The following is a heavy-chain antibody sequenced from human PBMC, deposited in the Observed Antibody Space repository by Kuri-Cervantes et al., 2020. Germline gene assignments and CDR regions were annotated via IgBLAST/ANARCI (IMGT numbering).Heavy chain of an antibody. D-gene: IGHD5-24*01. CDR2: IRYDGSNK. V-gene: IGHV3-30*02. CDR1: GFTFSSYG. J-gene: IGHJ4*02. Sequence: LSLTCAASGFTFSSYGMHWVRQAPGKGLEWVAFIRYDGSNKYYADSVKGRFTISRDNSKNTLYLQMNSLRAEDTAVYYCAKVFERWLQHAPFDYWGQGTLVTVSS. CDR3: AKVFERWLQHAPFDY.